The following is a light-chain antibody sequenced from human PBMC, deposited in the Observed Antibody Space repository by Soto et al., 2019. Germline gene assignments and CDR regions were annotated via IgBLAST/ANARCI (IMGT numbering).Light chain of an antibody. V-gene: IGLV2-14*01. CDR1: SSDVGGYNY. Sequence: QSALTQPPSASGSPGQSVAISCTGTSSDVGGYNYVSWYQQHPGKAPKLMIYEVNKRPSGVSYRFSGSKSGNTASLTISGLQAEDEADYYCSSYTGSSTLYVFGTGTKVTVL. CDR2: EVN. CDR3: SSYTGSSTLYV. J-gene: IGLJ1*01.